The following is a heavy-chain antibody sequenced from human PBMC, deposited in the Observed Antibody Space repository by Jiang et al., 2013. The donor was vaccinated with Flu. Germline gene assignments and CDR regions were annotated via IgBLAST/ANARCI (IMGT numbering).Heavy chain of an antibody. J-gene: IGHJ4*02. D-gene: IGHD6-6*01. CDR3: ARARGGAARDY. Sequence: SLTCAVSGGSISSSNWWSWVRQPQEGAGVDWGNLSYGSTNYNPSLKSRVTISVDKSKNQFSLKLSSVTAADTAVYYCARARGGAARDYWGQGTLVTVSS. CDR2: LSYGST. CDR1: GGSISSSNW. V-gene: IGHV4-4*02.